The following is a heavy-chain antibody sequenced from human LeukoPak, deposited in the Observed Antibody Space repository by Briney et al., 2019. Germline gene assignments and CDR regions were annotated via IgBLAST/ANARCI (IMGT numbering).Heavy chain of an antibody. D-gene: IGHD4-17*01. CDR2: LSGSGYNT. CDR3: AKDPYGTGYFDY. V-gene: IGHV3-23*01. J-gene: IGHJ4*02. CDR1: GFTFSSYA. Sequence: GGSLRLSCAASGFTFSSYAMSWVRQAPGKGLEWVSSLSGSGYNTYHADSVKGRFTISRDNSKNTVYLQMNSLRAEDTAVYYCAKDPYGTGYFDYWGQGTLVTVSS.